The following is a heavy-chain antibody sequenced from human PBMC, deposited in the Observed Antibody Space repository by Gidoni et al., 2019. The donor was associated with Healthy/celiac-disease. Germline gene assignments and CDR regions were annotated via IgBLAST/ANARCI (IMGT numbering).Heavy chain of an antibody. CDR1: GGSFSGYY. J-gene: IGHJ6*02. V-gene: IGHV4-34*01. CDR3: QLYYYGSGSYHGMDV. Sequence: VQLQQWGAGLLKPAETRSLTCAVYGGSFSGYYWSWIRQPPGKGLEWIGEINHSGSTNYNPSLTSRVTISVDTSKTQFSLKLSSVTAADTAVYYCQLYYYGSGSYHGMDVWGQGTTVTVSS. CDR2: INHSGST. D-gene: IGHD3-10*01.